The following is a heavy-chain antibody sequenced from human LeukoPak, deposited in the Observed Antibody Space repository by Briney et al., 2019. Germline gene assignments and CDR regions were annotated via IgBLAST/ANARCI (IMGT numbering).Heavy chain of an antibody. V-gene: IGHV4-39*07. CDR2: IYYSGST. Sequence: SETLSLTCTVSGGSISSSNYYWGWIRQPPGKGREWIGSIYYSGSTYYNPSLKSRVTISVDTSKNQVSLELSSVTAADTAVYFCARVTRWVWLFARAFDIWGQGTMVTVSS. CDR3: ARVTRWVWLFARAFDI. CDR1: GGSISSSNYY. D-gene: IGHD5-12*01. J-gene: IGHJ3*02.